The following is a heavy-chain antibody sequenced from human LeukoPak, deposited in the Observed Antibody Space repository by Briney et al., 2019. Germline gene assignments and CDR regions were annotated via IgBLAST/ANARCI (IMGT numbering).Heavy chain of an antibody. CDR3: ARDRSYYGSGSYYSKDY. J-gene: IGHJ4*02. Sequence: ASVKVSCKASGYTFTGYYMHWVRQAAGQGLEWMGWINPNSGGTNHAQKFQGRVTMTRDTSISTAYMELSRLRSDDTAVYYCARDRSYYGSGSYYSKDYWGQGTLVTVSS. CDR2: INPNSGGT. CDR1: GYTFTGYY. D-gene: IGHD3-10*01. V-gene: IGHV1-2*02.